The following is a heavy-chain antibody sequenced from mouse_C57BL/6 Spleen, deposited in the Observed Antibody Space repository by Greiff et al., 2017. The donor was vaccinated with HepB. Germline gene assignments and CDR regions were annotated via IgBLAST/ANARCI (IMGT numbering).Heavy chain of an antibody. CDR1: GFTFSDYG. Sequence: EVQGVESGGGLVKPGGSLKLSCAASGFTFSDYGMHWVRQAPEKGLEWVAYISSGSSTIYYADTVKGRFTISRDNAKNTLFLQMTSLRSEDTAMYYCANYYGSSYVGRYFDVWGTGTTVTVSS. V-gene: IGHV5-17*01. CDR2: ISSGSSTI. CDR3: ANYYGSSYVGRYFDV. D-gene: IGHD1-1*01. J-gene: IGHJ1*03.